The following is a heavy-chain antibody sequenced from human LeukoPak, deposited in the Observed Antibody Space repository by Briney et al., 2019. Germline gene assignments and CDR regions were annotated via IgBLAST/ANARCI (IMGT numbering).Heavy chain of an antibody. CDR2: IIPIFGTA. CDR1: GGTFSSYA. V-gene: IGHV1-69*13. J-gene: IGHJ6*02. Sequence: SVKVSCKASGGTFSSYAISWVRQAPGQGLEWMGGIIPIFGTANYAQKFQGRVTITADESTSTAYMELSSLRSEDTAVYYCASARDYGDYESYYGMDIWGQGTTVTVSS. D-gene: IGHD4-17*01. CDR3: ASARDYGDYESYYGMDI.